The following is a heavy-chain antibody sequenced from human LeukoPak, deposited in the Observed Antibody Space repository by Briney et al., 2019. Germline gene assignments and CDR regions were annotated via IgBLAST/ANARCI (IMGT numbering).Heavy chain of an antibody. V-gene: IGHV1-18*01. J-gene: IGHJ3*02. CDR3: AKALGGSDFWSGYSDAFDI. Sequence: ASVKVSCKASGYTFTSYGISWVRQAPGQGLEWMGWISAYNGNTNYAQKLQGRVTMTTDTSTSTAYMELRSLRSDDTAVYYCAKALGGSDFWSGYSDAFDIWGQGTMVTVSS. CDR2: ISAYNGNT. CDR1: GYTFTSYG. D-gene: IGHD3-3*01.